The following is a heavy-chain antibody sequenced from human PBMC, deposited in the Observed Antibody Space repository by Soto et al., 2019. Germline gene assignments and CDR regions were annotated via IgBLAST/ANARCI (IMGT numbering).Heavy chain of an antibody. CDR3: ARDRDYVLAY. D-gene: IGHD3-16*01. J-gene: IGHJ4*02. Sequence: SETLSLTCTVSGGSVSSGSYYWSWIRQPPGKGLEWIGYIYYSGSTNYNPSLKSRVTISVDTSKNQFSLKLSSVTAADTAVYYCARDRDYVLAYWGQGTLVTVSS. CDR2: IYYSGST. CDR1: GGSVSSGSYY. V-gene: IGHV4-61*01.